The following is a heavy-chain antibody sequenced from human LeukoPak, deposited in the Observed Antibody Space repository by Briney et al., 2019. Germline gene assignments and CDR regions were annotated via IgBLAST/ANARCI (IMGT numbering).Heavy chain of an antibody. Sequence: PGGSVRLPCAASGFTFSRYEMNWVRQAPAKGLEGVSYISSSGSTIYYADSLKGRFTISRDNAKNSLYLRMDSLRAEDTALYYCARDRLGTSFSVSHFDLWGQGTLVTVSS. CDR3: ARDRLGTSFSVSHFDL. D-gene: IGHD3-3*02. V-gene: IGHV3-48*03. J-gene: IGHJ4*02. CDR1: GFTFSRYE. CDR2: ISSSGSTI.